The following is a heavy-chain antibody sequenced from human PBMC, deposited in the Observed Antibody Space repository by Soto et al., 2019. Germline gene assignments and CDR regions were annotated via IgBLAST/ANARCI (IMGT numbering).Heavy chain of an antibody. CDR3: TRAAIRGELLDY. CDR2: IWHDGSNK. D-gene: IGHD1-26*01. V-gene: IGHV3-33*01. J-gene: IGHJ4*02. CDR1: GFTFNNYG. Sequence: LRLSCAASGFTFNNYGMHWVRQAPGKGLEWVALIWHDGSNKGYADSVKGRFTISRDNSKNTLNLQMNSLRVEDTAVYYCTRAAIRGELLDYWGQGTQVTVSS.